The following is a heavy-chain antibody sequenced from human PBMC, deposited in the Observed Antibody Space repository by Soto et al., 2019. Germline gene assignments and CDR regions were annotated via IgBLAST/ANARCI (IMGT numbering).Heavy chain of an antibody. Sequence: QVQLVQSGAEVKKPGASVKVSCKASGYTFTSYDINWVRQATGQGLEWMGWMNPNSGNTGYAQKFQGRVTMTRNTSISTAYMELSSLRSEDTAVYYCAREPKYSSSWYYYYYYMDVWGKGTTVTVSS. D-gene: IGHD6-13*01. CDR3: AREPKYSSSWYYYYYYMDV. J-gene: IGHJ6*03. CDR1: GYTFTSYD. V-gene: IGHV1-8*01. CDR2: MNPNSGNT.